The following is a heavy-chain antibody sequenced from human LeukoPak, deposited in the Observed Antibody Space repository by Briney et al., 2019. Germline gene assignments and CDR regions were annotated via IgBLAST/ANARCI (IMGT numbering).Heavy chain of an antibody. CDR1: GFTFSSYW. J-gene: IGHJ5*02. V-gene: IGHV3-7*01. D-gene: IGHD4-17*01. CDR3: ARDLDDYGDPEGFDP. CDR2: IKQDGSEK. Sequence: GGSLRLSCAASGFTFSSYWMSWVRQAPGKGLEWVANIKQDGSEKYYVDSVKGRFTISRDNAKNTLYLQMNSLRAEDTAVYYCARDLDDYGDPEGFDPWGQGTLVTVSS.